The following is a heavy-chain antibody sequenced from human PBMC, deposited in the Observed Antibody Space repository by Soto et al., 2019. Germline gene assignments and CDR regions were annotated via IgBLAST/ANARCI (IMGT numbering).Heavy chain of an antibody. Sequence: QVQLVQSGAEVKKPGASVKVSCKASGYTFTSYGISWVRQAPGQGLEWMGWISAYNGNTNYAQKLQGRVTITTDTSTSTAYMELRSLRSDDTAVYYGARESVTRGLGQQRVQRAFDIWGQGTMVTVSS. J-gene: IGHJ3*02. D-gene: IGHD6-13*01. CDR2: ISAYNGNT. V-gene: IGHV1-18*04. CDR3: ARESVTRGLGQQRVQRAFDI. CDR1: GYTFTSYG.